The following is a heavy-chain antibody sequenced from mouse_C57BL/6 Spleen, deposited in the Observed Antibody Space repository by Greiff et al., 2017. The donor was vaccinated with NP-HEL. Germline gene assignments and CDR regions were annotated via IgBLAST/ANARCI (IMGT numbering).Heavy chain of an antibody. Sequence: EVQLQESGPELVKPGASVKMSCKASGYTFTDYNMHWVKQSHGKSLEWIGYINPNNGGTSYNQKFKGKATLTVNKSSSTAYMELRSLTSEDSAVYYCARSRGGYDGYFDYWGQGTTLTVSS. J-gene: IGHJ2*01. D-gene: IGHD2-3*01. CDR2: INPNNGGT. CDR1: GYTFTDYN. CDR3: ARSRGGYDGYFDY. V-gene: IGHV1-22*01.